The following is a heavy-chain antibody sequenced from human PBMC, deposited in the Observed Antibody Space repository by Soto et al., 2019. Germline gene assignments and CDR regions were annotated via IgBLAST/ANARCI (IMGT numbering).Heavy chain of an antibody. CDR1: GGSISSGGYY. Sequence: SETLSLTCTVSGGSISSGGYYWSWIRQHPGKGLEWIGYIYYSGSTYYNPSLKSRVTISVDTSKNQFSLKLSSVTAADTAVYYCAGFSDSSGYYYVGAFDIWGQGTMVTVSS. CDR3: AGFSDSSGYYYVGAFDI. V-gene: IGHV4-31*03. D-gene: IGHD3-22*01. J-gene: IGHJ3*02. CDR2: IYYSGST.